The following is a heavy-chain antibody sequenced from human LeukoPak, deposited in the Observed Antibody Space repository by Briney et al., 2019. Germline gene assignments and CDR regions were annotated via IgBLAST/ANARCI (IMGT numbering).Heavy chain of an antibody. J-gene: IGHJ6*03. CDR3: ARGFLEWLFSRYYYYYMDV. V-gene: IGHV1-69*13. CDR2: MIPIFGTA. Sequence: SVKVSCKASGGTFSSYAINWVRQAPGQGLEWMGGMIPIFGTANYAQKFQGRVTITADESTSTAYMELSSLRSEDTAVYYCARGFLEWLFSRYYYYYMDVWGKGTTVTVSS. D-gene: IGHD3-3*01. CDR1: GGTFSSYA.